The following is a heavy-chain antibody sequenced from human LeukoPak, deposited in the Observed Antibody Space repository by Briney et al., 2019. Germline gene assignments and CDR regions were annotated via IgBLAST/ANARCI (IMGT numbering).Heavy chain of an antibody. D-gene: IGHD3-9*01. CDR3: ARSATGFRQDY. Sequence: SETLSLTCAVSGYSISSGYYWGWIRQPPGKGLEWIGSIYHSGSTYYNPSLKSRVTISVDTSKIQFSLKLSSVTAADTAVYYCARSATGFRQDYWGQGTLVTVSS. V-gene: IGHV4-38-2*01. CDR2: IYHSGST. J-gene: IGHJ4*02. CDR1: GYSISSGYY.